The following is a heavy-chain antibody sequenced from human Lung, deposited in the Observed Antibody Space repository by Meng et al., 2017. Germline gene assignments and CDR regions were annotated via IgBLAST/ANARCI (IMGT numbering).Heavy chain of an antibody. D-gene: IGHD6-13*01. CDR1: GFTFSSYG. Sequence: VQLVESGGGVVQPGRSLRLSGAASGFTFSSYGMDWVGQAQGKGLEWVAVISYDGSNKYYADSVKGRFTISRDNSKNTLYLQMNSLRAEDTAVYYCAKDLSKQQQLGELDYWGQGTLVTVSS. J-gene: IGHJ4*02. CDR2: ISYDGSNK. V-gene: IGHV3-30*18. CDR3: AKDLSKQQQLGELDY.